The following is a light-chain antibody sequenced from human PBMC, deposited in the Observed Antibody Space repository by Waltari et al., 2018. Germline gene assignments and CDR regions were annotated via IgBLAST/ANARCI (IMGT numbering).Light chain of an antibody. CDR2: GAS. CDR3: QQYNKWPT. CDR1: QSVNLD. V-gene: IGKV3-15*01. Sequence: EIVMTQSPATLPVSPGERATLSCRASQSVNLDLVWYQHKPGQAPRLLIYGASNRATGIPARFSGGGSGTEFTLTISGLQSEDSAVYYCQQYNKWPTFGGGTKVEIK. J-gene: IGKJ4*01.